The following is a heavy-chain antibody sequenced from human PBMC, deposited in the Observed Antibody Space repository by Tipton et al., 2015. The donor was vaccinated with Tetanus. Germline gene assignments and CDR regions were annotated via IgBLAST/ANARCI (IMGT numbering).Heavy chain of an antibody. CDR1: GYPFTSYY. CDR2: INPYTGGT. D-gene: IGHD5-12*01. Sequence: QVQLVQSGPEVKKPGASVKVSCKASGYPFTSYYMHWARQAPGQGLEWMGWINPYTGGTNLPRKFQGMVTMTRHKSASTAFMDLSSLSSGDTAVYYCARADKRMDVGATNWFDPWGQGTLVTVS. V-gene: IGHV1-2*02. J-gene: IGHJ5*02. CDR3: ARADKRMDVGATNWFDP.